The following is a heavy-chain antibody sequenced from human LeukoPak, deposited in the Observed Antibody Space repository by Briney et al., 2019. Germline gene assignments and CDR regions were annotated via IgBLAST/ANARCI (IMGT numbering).Heavy chain of an antibody. CDR2: IYSSGST. CDR3: AKSGGYGLIDY. Sequence: SETLSLTCTVSGVSISSSSYYWGWIRQPPGKGLEWIGSIYSSGSTYYNSSLKSRVTISIDTSKNQVSLKMSSVTAADTAVYYCAKSGGYGLIDYWGQGTLVTVSS. D-gene: IGHD6-25*01. V-gene: IGHV4-39*01. J-gene: IGHJ4*01. CDR1: GVSISSSSYY.